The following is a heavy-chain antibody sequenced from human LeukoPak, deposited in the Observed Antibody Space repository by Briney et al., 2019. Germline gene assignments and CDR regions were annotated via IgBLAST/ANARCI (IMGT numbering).Heavy chain of an antibody. Sequence: GGSLRLSCAASGFTFSSYAMHWVRQAPGKGLEWVAVISYDGSNKYYADSVKGRFTISRDNSKNTLYLQMNSLRAEDTAVYYCARDRNYYDSSGDYWGQGTLVTVSS. J-gene: IGHJ4*02. CDR2: ISYDGSNK. D-gene: IGHD3-22*01. V-gene: IGHV3-30*04. CDR3: ARDRNYYDSSGDY. CDR1: GFTFSSYA.